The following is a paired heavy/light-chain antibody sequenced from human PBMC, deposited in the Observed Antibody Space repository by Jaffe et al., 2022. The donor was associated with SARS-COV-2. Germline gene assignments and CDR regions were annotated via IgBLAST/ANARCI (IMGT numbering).Heavy chain of an antibody. J-gene: IGHJ4*02. CDR1: GFTFSNYA. V-gene: IGHV3-23*04. D-gene: IGHD5-18*01. CDR3: AQGGRDNYGWSY. Sequence: EVQLVESGGGLVQPGGSLRLSCTASGFTFSNYAMSWVRLAPGKGLEWVSAISSGSISTYYAGSVQGRFTISRDNSKNTLFLQMNSLRAADTAVYYCAQGGRDNYGWSYWGLGTQVTVSS. CDR2: ISSGSIST.
Light chain of an antibody. CDR2: GAS. CDR1: QGIGNN. V-gene: IGKV1-17*01. CDR3: LQHNNYPFT. J-gene: IGKJ3*01. Sequence: DIQMTQSPSSLSASVGDRVTITCRASQGIGNNLGWYQQKPGKAPKRLIYGASNLQSGVPSRFSGSGSGTEFTLTISSLQPEDFATYYCLQHNNYPFTFGPGTTVDIK.